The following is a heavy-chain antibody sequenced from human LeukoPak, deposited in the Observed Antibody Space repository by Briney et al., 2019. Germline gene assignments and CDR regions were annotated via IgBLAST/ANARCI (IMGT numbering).Heavy chain of an antibody. CDR1: GFSVSNND. D-gene: IGHD3-10*02. Sequence: PGGSLRLSCAASGFSVSNNDMSRVRQAPGKGLEWVSYISSSGSTIYYADSVKGRFSISRDNAKNSLYLQMNSLRAEDTAVYYCAELGITIIGGVWGKGTTVTISS. J-gene: IGHJ6*04. CDR3: AELGITIIGGV. CDR2: ISSSGSTI. V-gene: IGHV3-11*04.